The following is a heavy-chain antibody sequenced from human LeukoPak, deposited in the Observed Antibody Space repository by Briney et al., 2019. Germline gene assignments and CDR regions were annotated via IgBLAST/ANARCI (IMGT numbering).Heavy chain of an antibody. CDR3: ARGRRFGEFEFYYGMDV. D-gene: IGHD3-10*01. Sequence: PGGSLRLSCAASGFTFSNYAMSWVRQAPGKGLEWVSGISDTGTNTYFADSVGGRFTVSRDNFKTTLYLHMNNLRAEDTAVYYSARGRRFGEFEFYYGMDVWGQGTTVTVSS. CDR2: ISDTGTNT. V-gene: IGHV3-23*01. J-gene: IGHJ6*02. CDR1: GFTFSNYA.